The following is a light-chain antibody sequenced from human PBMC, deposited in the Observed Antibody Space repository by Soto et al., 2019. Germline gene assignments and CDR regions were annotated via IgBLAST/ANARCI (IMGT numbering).Light chain of an antibody. CDR1: SSNIGAGYD. CDR3: AAWDDNFSTYV. V-gene: IGLV1-40*01. J-gene: IGLJ6*01. CDR2: GNS. Sequence: QSVLTQPPSVSGAPGQRVTISCTGSSSNIGAGYDVHWYQQLPGTAPKLLIYGNSNRPSGVPDRFSGSKSGTSASLAITGLQAEDEADYYCAAWDDNFSTYVFGSGTKVTVL.